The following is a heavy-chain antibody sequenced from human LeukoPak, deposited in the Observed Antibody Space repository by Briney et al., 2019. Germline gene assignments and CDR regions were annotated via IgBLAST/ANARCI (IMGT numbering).Heavy chain of an antibody. CDR2: IHDSGST. V-gene: IGHV4-59*08. CDR1: GGCISSSF. J-gene: IGHJ2*01. D-gene: IGHD3-22*01. CDR3: ARHVGHYDGSGYYYDWYFDL. Sequence: SETLSLTCIDSGGCISSSFWSWIRQPPGKGLEWIGNIHDSGSTNFSPSLKSRVTISADTSKNQFSLKLSSVTAADTAVYYCARHVGHYDGSGYYYDWYFDLWGRGTLVTVSS.